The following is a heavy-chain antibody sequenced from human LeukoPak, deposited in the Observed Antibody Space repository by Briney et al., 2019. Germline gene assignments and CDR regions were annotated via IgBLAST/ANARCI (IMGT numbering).Heavy chain of an antibody. D-gene: IGHD1-26*01. V-gene: IGHV3-21*01. CDR1: GFTFSSYS. Sequence: GGSLRLSCAASGFTFSSYSMNWVRQAPGKGLEWVSSISSSSSYIYYADSVKGRFTISRDNAKNSLYPQMNSLRAEDTAVYYCARVGREPNYYYGMDVWGRGTTVTVSS. J-gene: IGHJ6*02. CDR2: ISSSSSYI. CDR3: ARVGREPNYYYGMDV.